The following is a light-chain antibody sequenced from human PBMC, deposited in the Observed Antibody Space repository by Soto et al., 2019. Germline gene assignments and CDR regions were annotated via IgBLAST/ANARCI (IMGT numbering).Light chain of an antibody. V-gene: IGKV3-20*01. J-gene: IGKJ3*01. Sequence: PGERATLSCRASQSVSSNLAWYQQKPGQAPRLLIYGASTRATGIPARFNGSGSGTEFTLTISRLEPEDVAVYYCQQYGSSPFTFGPGTKVDIK. CDR2: GAS. CDR1: QSVSSN. CDR3: QQYGSSPFT.